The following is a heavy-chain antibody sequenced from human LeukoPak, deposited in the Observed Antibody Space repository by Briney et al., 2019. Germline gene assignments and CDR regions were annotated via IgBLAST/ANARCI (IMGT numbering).Heavy chain of an antibody. V-gene: IGHV1-69*05. D-gene: IGHD1-14*01. J-gene: IGHJ6*03. CDR3: ARAKDRALSYYYYMDV. Sequence: SVKVSFKASGGTFSSYAINWVRQAPGQGLEWMGGIIPIFGTANYAQKFQGRVTITTDESTSTAYMELSSLRSEDTAVYYCARAKDRALSYYYYMDVWGKGTTVTVSS. CDR1: GGTFSSYA. CDR2: IIPIFGTA.